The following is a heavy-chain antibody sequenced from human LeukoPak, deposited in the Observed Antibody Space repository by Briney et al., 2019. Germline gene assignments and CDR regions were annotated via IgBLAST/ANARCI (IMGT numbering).Heavy chain of an antibody. CDR1: GGSLSSYH. J-gene: IGHJ5*02. D-gene: IGHD6-13*01. V-gene: IGHV4-59*01. CDR3: AREKASAGPHFEH. CDR2: NYNRGTT. Sequence: PSETLSLTCSVSGGSLSSYHLSWIRQPPGKGLEWIGYNYNRGTTNYNPSLKSRVTISVDRSKNQFSLRLTSVTAADTAVCYCAREKASAGPHFEHWGRGILVTVSS.